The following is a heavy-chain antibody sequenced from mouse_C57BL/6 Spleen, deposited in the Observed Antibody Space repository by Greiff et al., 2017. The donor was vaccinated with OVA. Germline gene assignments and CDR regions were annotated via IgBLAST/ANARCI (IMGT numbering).Heavy chain of an antibody. CDR2: IDPNSGGT. D-gene: IGHD1-1*01. CDR1: GYTFTSYW. Sequence: QVQLQQPGAELVKPGASVKLSCKASGYTFTSYWMHWVKQRPGRGLEWIGRIDPNSGGTKYNEKFKSKATLTVDTPSSTAYMQLSSLTSEDSAVYYCARDRITTVVAAFDYWGQGTTLTVSS. CDR3: ARDRITTVVAAFDY. V-gene: IGHV1-72*01. J-gene: IGHJ2*01.